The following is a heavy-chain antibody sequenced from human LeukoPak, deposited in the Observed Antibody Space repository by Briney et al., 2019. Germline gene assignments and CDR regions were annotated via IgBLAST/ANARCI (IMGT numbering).Heavy chain of an antibody. D-gene: IGHD3-10*01. CDR3: AKEPGGDYYYYMDV. CDR2: IRYDGSNK. J-gene: IGHJ6*03. V-gene: IGHV3-30*02. Sequence: GGSLRLSCAASGFTFSSYGMHWVRQAPGKGLEWVAFIRYDGSNKYYADSVKGRFTISRDNSKNTLYLQMNSLRAEDTAVYYCAKEPGGDYYYYMDVWGKGTTVTISS. CDR1: GFTFSSYG.